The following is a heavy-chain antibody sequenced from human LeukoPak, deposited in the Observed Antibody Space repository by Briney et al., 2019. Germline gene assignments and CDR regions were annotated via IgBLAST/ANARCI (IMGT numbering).Heavy chain of an antibody. CDR2: IYSGGST. J-gene: IGHJ4*02. V-gene: IGHV3-53*01. D-gene: IGHD6-19*01. CDR3: ARAWAVAGTPYYFDY. Sequence: GSLRLSCAASGFTVSSNYMSWVRQAPGKGLERVSVIYSGGSTYYADSVKGRFTISRDNSKDTLYLQMNSLRAEDTAVYYCARAWAVAGTPYYFDYWGQGTLVTVSS. CDR1: GFTVSSNY.